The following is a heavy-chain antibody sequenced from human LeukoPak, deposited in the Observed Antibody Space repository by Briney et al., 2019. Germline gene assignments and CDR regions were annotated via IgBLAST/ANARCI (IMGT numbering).Heavy chain of an antibody. Sequence: PGGSLRLSCAASGFTFSSDWMIWVRQAPGKGLEWVSSISSSSSYIYYADSVKGRFTISRDNAKNSLYLQMNSLRAEDTAVYYCAREAGGGWADYWGQGTLVTVSS. CDR2: ISSSSSYI. V-gene: IGHV3-21*01. CDR3: AREAGGGWADY. D-gene: IGHD6-19*01. CDR1: GFTFSSDW. J-gene: IGHJ4*02.